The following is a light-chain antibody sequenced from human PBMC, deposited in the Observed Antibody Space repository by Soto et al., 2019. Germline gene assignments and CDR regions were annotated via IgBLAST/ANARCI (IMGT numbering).Light chain of an antibody. J-gene: IGKJ4*01. CDR1: QSINSW. CDR3: QQYKSFSLT. Sequence: DIQMTQSPSTLSASVGDRVTITCRASQSINSWLAWYQQKPGKAPKLLIYKTSNLESGVPSRFSGSGSGTVFSLTISSLQPDDFATYYCQQYKSFSLTFGGGTRGEVK. CDR2: KTS. V-gene: IGKV1-5*03.